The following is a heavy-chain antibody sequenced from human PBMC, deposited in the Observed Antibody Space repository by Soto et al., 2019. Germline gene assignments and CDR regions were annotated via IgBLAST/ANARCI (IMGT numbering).Heavy chain of an antibody. D-gene: IGHD3-9*01. J-gene: IGHJ4*02. CDR1: GGSISSGGYS. CDR3: ARDSLTGYYFDY. Sequence: SETLSLTCAVSGGSISSGGYSWNWIRQPPGKGLEWIGYTYHSGGTYYNPSLKSRVAISVDKSKNQFSLKLSSVTAADTAVYYCARDSLTGYYFDYWGQGMLVTVSS. V-gene: IGHV4-30-2*01. CDR2: TYHSGGT.